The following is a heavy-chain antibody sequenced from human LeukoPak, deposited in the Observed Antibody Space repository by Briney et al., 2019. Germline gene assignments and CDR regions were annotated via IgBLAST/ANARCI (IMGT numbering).Heavy chain of an antibody. V-gene: IGHV1-2*02. CDR2: INPNTGAT. D-gene: IGHD3-22*01. J-gene: IGHJ4*02. CDR1: GYTFTDYF. CDR3: ARGLYYDDRGYSPQLEY. Sequence: GASLRVSCKASGYTFTDYFIHWVRQAPGQGPEWMGWINPNTGATKDEQNFQGRVTMTRFTSINTAYMELRRLRSDDTAVYYCARGLYYDDRGYSPQLEYWGQGTLVTVS.